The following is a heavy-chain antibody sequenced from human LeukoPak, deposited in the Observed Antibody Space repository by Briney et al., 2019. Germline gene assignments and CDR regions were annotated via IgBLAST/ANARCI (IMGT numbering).Heavy chain of an antibody. J-gene: IGHJ6*03. D-gene: IGHD3-3*01. CDR2: MNPNSGNT. V-gene: IGHV1-8*03. CDR3: ARGAYYDFWSGYFQGIRYYYYYMDV. CDR1: GYTFTSYD. Sequence: ASVKVSCKASGYTFTSYDINWVRQATGQGLKWMGWMNPNSGNTGYAQKFQGRVTITRNTSISTAYMELSSLRSEDTAVYYCARGAYYDFWSGYFQGIRYYYYYMDVWGKGTTVTVSS.